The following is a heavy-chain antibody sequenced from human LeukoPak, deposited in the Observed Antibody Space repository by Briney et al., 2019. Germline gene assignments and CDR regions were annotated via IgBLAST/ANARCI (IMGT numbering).Heavy chain of an antibody. CDR2: TYAGGSDT. D-gene: IGHD2-15*01. CDR1: GYSFTSYW. Sequence: GESLKISCKGSGYSFTSYWIAWVRQMPGKGLEWMGITYAGGSDTRYSPSFQGQVTMSVDKSINTAYLQWSSLKASDTAMYYCARLYCSGSTCYMGVDYWGQGTLVTVSS. V-gene: IGHV5-51*01. J-gene: IGHJ4*02. CDR3: ARLYCSGSTCYMGVDY.